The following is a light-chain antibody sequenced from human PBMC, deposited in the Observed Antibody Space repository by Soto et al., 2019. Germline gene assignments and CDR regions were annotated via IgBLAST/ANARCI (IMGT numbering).Light chain of an antibody. CDR2: KAS. CDR3: QQYESYPVT. Sequence: DSQMTQYPSTLSASIGDRVTITCRAGQSISSWWAWYQQKPGKAPKLLISKASTLQSGVPPRFSGSGSGTEFALTISSLQPDDFATYYCQQYESYPVTFGGGTKVEIK. J-gene: IGKJ4*01. V-gene: IGKV1-5*03. CDR1: QSISSW.